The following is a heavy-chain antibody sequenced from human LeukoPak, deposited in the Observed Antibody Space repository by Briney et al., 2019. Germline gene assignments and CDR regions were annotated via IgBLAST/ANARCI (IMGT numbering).Heavy chain of an antibody. CDR3: ARDREYYDILTGYYKNPYFDY. Sequence: PSETLSLTRTVSGGSISSYYWSWIRQPAGKGLEWIGRIYTSGSTNYNPSLKSRVTMSVDTSKNQFSLKLSSVTAADTAVYYCARDREYYDILTGYYKNPYFDYWGQGTLVTVSS. D-gene: IGHD3-9*01. CDR2: IYTSGST. CDR1: GGSISSYY. V-gene: IGHV4-4*07. J-gene: IGHJ4*02.